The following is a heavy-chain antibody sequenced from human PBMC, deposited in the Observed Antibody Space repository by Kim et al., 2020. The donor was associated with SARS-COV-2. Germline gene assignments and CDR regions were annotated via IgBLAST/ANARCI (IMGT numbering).Heavy chain of an antibody. CDR3: ARSDWGGDCYPYLDY. J-gene: IGHJ4*02. Sequence: DAVKGRCTTSRGNSKNTLYLQMNSLRAEDTAVYYCARSDWGGDCYPYLDYWGQGTLVTVSS. D-gene: IGHD2-21*01. V-gene: IGHV3-30*01.